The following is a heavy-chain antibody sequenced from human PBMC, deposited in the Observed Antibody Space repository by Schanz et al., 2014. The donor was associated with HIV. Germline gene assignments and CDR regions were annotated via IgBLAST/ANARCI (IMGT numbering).Heavy chain of an antibody. CDR1: GFTFDDYG. J-gene: IGHJ6*02. CDR3: AKAYSTSRPYSMDI. CDR2: ISWNSVSI. D-gene: IGHD6-6*01. V-gene: IGHV3-20*04. Sequence: EVQLVESGGGVVRPGGSLRLSCAASGFTFDDYGMSWVRQAPGKGLEWVSGISWNSVSIGYADSVKGRFTISRDNAKNSLYMQMNSLRGDDTALYYCAKAYSTSRPYSMDIWGQGTTVTVSS.